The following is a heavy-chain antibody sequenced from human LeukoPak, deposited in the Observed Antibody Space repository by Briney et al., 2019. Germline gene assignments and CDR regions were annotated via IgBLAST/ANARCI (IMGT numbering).Heavy chain of an antibody. CDR1: GGSISSDY. D-gene: IGHD5-18*01. V-gene: IGHV4-59*01. J-gene: IGHJ2*01. Sequence: SETLSLTCTVSGGSISSDYWSWIRQPPGKGLEWIGYIYYSGSTNYNPSLKSRVTISVDTSKNQFSLKLSSVTAADTAVYYCAREVRRYSFADYYWYFDLWGRGTLVTVSS. CDR2: IYYSGST. CDR3: AREVRRYSFADYYWYFDL.